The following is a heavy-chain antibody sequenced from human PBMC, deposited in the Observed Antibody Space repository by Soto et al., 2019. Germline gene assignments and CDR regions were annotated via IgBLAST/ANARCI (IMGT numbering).Heavy chain of an antibody. CDR3: ARDLEAVVVAAYGMAV. D-gene: IGHD2-15*01. J-gene: IGHJ6*02. CDR1: GFTFSSYS. CDR2: ISSSSSYI. Sequence: EVQLVESGGGLVKPGGSLRLSCAASGFTFSSYSMNWVRQAPGKGLEWVSSISSSSSYIYYADSVKGRFTISRDNAKNSLYLQMNSLRAEDTAVYYCARDLEAVVVAAYGMAVWGQGTTVTVSS. V-gene: IGHV3-21*01.